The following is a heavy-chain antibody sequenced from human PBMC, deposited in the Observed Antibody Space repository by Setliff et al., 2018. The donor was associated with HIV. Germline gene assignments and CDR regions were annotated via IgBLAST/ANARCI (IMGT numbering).Heavy chain of an antibody. CDR1: GYSISRGYY. D-gene: IGHD2-2*01. CDR3: ARDRAMRFSNSPSFNYFDV. V-gene: IGHV4-38-2*02. CDR2: IYHSGST. Sequence: SETLSLTCAVSGYSISRGYYWGWIRQPPGKGLEWIGNIYHSGSTFYNPSLKSRVTTSVDTSKNQFSLKLRPVTAADTAVYYCARDRAMRFSNSPSFNYFDVWGQGALVTVSS. J-gene: IGHJ4*02.